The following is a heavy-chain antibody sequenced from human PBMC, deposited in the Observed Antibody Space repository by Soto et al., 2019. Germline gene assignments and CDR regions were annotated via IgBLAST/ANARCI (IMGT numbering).Heavy chain of an antibody. Sequence: ESGGGLVKPGGSLRLSCAASGFTFSSYSMNWVRQAPGKGLEWVSSISSSSSYIYYADSVKGRFTISRDNAKNSLYLQMNSLRAEDTAVYYCARDRCGGDCYYNWFDPWGQGTLVTVSS. D-gene: IGHD2-21*02. CDR2: ISSSSSYI. CDR3: ARDRCGGDCYYNWFDP. V-gene: IGHV3-21*01. J-gene: IGHJ5*02. CDR1: GFTFSSYS.